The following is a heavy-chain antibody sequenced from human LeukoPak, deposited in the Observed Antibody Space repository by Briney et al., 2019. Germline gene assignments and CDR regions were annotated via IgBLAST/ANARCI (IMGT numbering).Heavy chain of an antibody. D-gene: IGHD6-19*01. CDR1: RFTFSSYA. CDR2: ISYDGTNK. Sequence: PGGSLRLSCAASRFTFSSYATHWVRQAPGKGLHWVAAISYDGTNKYYADSVKGRFTISRDNSKNTLYLQMNSLRADDTAVFYCARGHPRPRVIAVAGNFDSWGQGTLVTVSS. CDR3: ARGHPRPRVIAVAGNFDS. J-gene: IGHJ4*02. V-gene: IGHV3-30-3*01.